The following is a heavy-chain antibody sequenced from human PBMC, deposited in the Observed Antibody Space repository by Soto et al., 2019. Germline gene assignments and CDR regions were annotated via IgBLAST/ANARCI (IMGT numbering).Heavy chain of an antibody. CDR3: AKDLGAPDAFDI. V-gene: IGHV3-23*01. J-gene: IGHJ3*02. CDR2: ISGSGGST. CDR1: GFTFSSYA. Sequence: GGSLRLSCAASGFTFSSYAMSWVRQAPGKGLEWVSAISGSGGSTYYADSVKGRFTISRDNSKNTLCLQMNSLRAEDTAVYYCAKDLGAPDAFDIWGQGTMVTVSS. D-gene: IGHD3-16*01.